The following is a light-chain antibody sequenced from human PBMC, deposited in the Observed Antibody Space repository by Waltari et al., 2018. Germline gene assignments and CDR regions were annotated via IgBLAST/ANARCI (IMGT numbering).Light chain of an antibody. CDR2: WAS. CDR1: QSVFYSPNNKNY. J-gene: IGKJ4*01. V-gene: IGKV4-1*01. Sequence: DIVMTQSPDSLAASLGERATINCKSSQSVFYSPNNKNYLSWYQQKPGQPPKLLIYWASTRESGVPDRFSGSGSGTDFTLTISSLQAEDVALYFCQQYYGSPFTFGRGTKVEIK. CDR3: QQYYGSPFT.